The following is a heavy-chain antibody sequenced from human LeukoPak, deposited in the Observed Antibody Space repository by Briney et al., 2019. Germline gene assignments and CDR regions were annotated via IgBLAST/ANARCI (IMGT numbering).Heavy chain of an antibody. CDR3: ARDSSVVVVAATPINWFDP. J-gene: IGHJ5*02. V-gene: IGHV4-39*07. CDR2: IYYSGST. Sequence: SETLSLTCTVSGGSISSSSYYWGWIRQPPGKGLEWIGSIYYSGSTYYNPSLKSRVTISVDTSKNQFSLKLSSVTAADTAVYYCARDSSVVVVAATPINWFDPWGQGTLVTVSS. CDR1: GGSISSSSYY. D-gene: IGHD2-15*01.